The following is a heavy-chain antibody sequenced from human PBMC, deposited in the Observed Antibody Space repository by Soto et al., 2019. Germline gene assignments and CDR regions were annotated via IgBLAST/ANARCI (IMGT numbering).Heavy chain of an antibody. V-gene: IGHV4-61*01. CDR2: IYYSGST. D-gene: IGHD6-13*01. CDR1: GGSVSSCSYY. J-gene: IGHJ6*02. Sequence: QVQLQESGPGLVKPSETLSLTCTVSGGSVSSCSYYWSWIRQPPGKGLEWIGYIYYSGSTNYNPSLKSRVTLAVDPSKNQFALKPGSVTAADTALYYCARDPAGSERYYYGMDVWGQGTTVTVSS. CDR3: ARDPAGSERYYYGMDV.